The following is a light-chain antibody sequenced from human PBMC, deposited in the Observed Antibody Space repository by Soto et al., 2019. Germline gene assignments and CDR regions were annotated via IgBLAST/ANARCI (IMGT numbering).Light chain of an antibody. J-gene: IGKJ1*01. CDR1: QSVPSNY. CDR3: HQYGSSPRT. CDR2: GAS. V-gene: IGKV3-20*01. Sequence: EIVLTQSPGTLSLSPGERATLSCRASQSVPSNYLAWYQQRPGQAPRLLIYGASSRATGISDRFSGSGSGRDFTLTISRQEPEDFAVYYCHQYGSSPRTFGQGTKGDI.